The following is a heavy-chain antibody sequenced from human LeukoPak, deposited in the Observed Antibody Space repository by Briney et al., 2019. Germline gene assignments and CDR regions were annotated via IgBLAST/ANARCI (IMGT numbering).Heavy chain of an antibody. Sequence: GGSLRLSCAASGFTFSSYGMHWVRQAPGKGLEWVAVIWYDGSNKYYADSVKGRFTISRDSSKNTLYLQMNSLRAEDTAVYYCARDNPLSPYYYGMDVWGQGTTVTVSS. D-gene: IGHD1-14*01. CDR1: GFTFSSYG. CDR3: ARDNPLSPYYYGMDV. V-gene: IGHV3-33*01. J-gene: IGHJ6*02. CDR2: IWYDGSNK.